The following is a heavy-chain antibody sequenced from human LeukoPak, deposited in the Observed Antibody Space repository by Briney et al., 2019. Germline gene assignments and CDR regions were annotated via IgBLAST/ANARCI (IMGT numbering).Heavy chain of an antibody. J-gene: IGHJ6*02. CDR2: ISYDGSNK. CDR1: GFTFSSYA. CDR3: ARELTPWGNSYYYGLDV. V-gene: IGHV3-30-3*01. D-gene: IGHD3-16*01. Sequence: PGGSLRLSCAASGFTFSSYAMHWVRQAPGKGLEWVAVISYDGSNKYYADSVKGRFTLSRDNSKNTLYLQMNSLRAEDTAVYYCARELTPWGNSYYYGLDVWGQGTTVTVFS.